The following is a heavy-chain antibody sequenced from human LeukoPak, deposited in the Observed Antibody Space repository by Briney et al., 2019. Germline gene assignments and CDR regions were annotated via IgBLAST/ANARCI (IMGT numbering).Heavy chain of an antibody. V-gene: IGHV3-23*01. CDR3: AKGVRGLNYFDY. CDR2: ISGSGGST. Sequence: GGSLRLSCAASGFTFSSYAMSWVRQAPGKGLEWVSAISGSGGSTYYADSVKGRFTISRDNFKNTLYLQMNSLRAEDTAVYYCAKGVRGLNYFDYWGQGTLVTVSS. J-gene: IGHJ4*02. D-gene: IGHD3-10*01. CDR1: GFTFSSYA.